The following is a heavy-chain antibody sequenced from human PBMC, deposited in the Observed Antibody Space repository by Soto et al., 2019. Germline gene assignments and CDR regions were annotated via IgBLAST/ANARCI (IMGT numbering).Heavy chain of an antibody. J-gene: IGHJ4*02. Sequence: QEQLVESGGGVVQPGGSLRLSCAGSGLTFSNYGFHGIRQAPGKGLEWVAVIWYDGNTKFYPDSVKGRFTISRDNSKNTVYLQMNSLRAEDTAVYYCATVDNYYGSVFWGQGTLVSVSS. CDR1: GLTFSNYG. CDR3: ATVDNYYGSVF. V-gene: IGHV3-33*01. CDR2: IWYDGNTK. D-gene: IGHD3-10*01.